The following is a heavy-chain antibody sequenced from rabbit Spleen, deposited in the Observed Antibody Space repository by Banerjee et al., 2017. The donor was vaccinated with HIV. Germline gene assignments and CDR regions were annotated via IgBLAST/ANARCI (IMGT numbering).Heavy chain of an antibody. V-gene: IGHV1S45*01. Sequence: QEQLVESGGGLVQPEGSLALTCTASGFSFSSNYWMHWVRQAPGKGLEWIACISTGSGSTYYASWAKGRFTISKTSSTTVDLKVTSLTAADTATYFCASDWYMGTNLWGQGTLVTVS. CDR3: ASDWYMGTNL. CDR1: GFSFSSNYW. D-gene: IGHD3-1*01. CDR2: ISTGSGST. J-gene: IGHJ3*01.